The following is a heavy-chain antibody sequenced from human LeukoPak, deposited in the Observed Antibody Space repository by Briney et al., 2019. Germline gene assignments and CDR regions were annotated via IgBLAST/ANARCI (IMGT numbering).Heavy chain of an antibody. CDR1: GYNFTGYY. V-gene: IGHV1-2*02. Sequence: ASVKVSCKASGYNFTGYYMHWVRQAPGQGLEWMGWINPNSGGTNYAQKFQGRVTMTRDTSISTPYMELSRLRSDDTAVYYCARDLGYSYGNDAFDIWGQGTMVTVSS. D-gene: IGHD5-18*01. J-gene: IGHJ3*02. CDR2: INPNSGGT. CDR3: ARDLGYSYGNDAFDI.